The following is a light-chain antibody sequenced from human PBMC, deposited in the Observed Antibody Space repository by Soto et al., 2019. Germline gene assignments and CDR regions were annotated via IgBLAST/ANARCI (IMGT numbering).Light chain of an antibody. V-gene: IGLV2-14*01. Sequence: QSALTQPASVSGSPGQSITISCTGTSSDVGGYNYVSWYQQHPGKAPKLMIYEVSNRPSGVSNRFSGSKSGNTASLTISGLQAEDEAEYYCSSYTSTTLYVFGPGTKLTVL. CDR1: SSDVGGYNY. CDR3: SSYTSTTLYV. J-gene: IGLJ1*01. CDR2: EVS.